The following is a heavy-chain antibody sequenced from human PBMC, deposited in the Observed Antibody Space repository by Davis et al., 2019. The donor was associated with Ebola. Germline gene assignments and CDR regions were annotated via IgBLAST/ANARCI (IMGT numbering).Heavy chain of an antibody. V-gene: IGHV3-30*03. CDR2: ITFDGSGK. CDR3: ARAPSGYGDY. Sequence: GESLKISCAASGFNFREYGIHWVRQAPGKGLEWVSVITFDGSGKYYGDSVKGRFTISRDDSTNTVYLQMNSLRLEDTAVYYCARAPSGYGDYWGQGTLVTVSS. J-gene: IGHJ4*02. CDR1: GFNFREYG. D-gene: IGHD5-18*01.